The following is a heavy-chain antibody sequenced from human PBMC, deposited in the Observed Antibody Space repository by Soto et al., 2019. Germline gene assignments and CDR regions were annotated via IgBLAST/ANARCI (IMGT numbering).Heavy chain of an antibody. D-gene: IGHD6-19*01. V-gene: IGHV3-23*01. CDR2: ISGSGGST. Sequence: GGSLRLSCAASGFTFSSYAMSWVRQAPGKGLELVSAISGSGGSTYYADSVKGRFTISRDNSKNTLYLQMNSLRAEDTAVYYCAKTQPPHSSGWYYFDYWGQGTLVTVSS. J-gene: IGHJ4*02. CDR1: GFTFSSYA. CDR3: AKTQPPHSSGWYYFDY.